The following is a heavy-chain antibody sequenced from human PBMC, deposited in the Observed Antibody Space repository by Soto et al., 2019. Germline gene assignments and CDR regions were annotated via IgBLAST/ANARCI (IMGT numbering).Heavy chain of an antibody. J-gene: IGHJ3*02. Sequence: SETLSLTCTVSGGSISSTSYYWGWIRQPPGKGLEWIGRIYYSGSTRYNPSLKNRVTMSIDTSKKQLSLKLNSVTAADTAMYYCARPHFGDYAFDIWGQGTMVTVSS. D-gene: IGHD4-17*01. CDR3: ARPHFGDYAFDI. V-gene: IGHV4-39*01. CDR1: GGSISSTSYY. CDR2: IYYSGST.